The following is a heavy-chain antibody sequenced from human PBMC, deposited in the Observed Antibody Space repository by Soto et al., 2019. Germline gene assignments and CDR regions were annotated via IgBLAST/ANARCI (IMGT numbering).Heavy chain of an antibody. D-gene: IGHD3-3*01. CDR2: IYYSGST. CDR3: ARVVGGYDFWSGYQGYYFDY. V-gene: IGHV4-59*01. J-gene: IGHJ4*02. Sequence: PSETLSLTCTVSGGSISSYYWSWIRQPPGKGLEWIGYIYYSGSTNYNPSLKSRVTISVDTSKNQFSLKLSSVTAADTAVYYCARVVGGYDFWSGYQGYYFDYWGQGTLVTVSS. CDR1: GGSISSYY.